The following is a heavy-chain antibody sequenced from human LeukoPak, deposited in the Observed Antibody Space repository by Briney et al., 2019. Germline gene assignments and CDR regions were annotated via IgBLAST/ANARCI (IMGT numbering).Heavy chain of an antibody. V-gene: IGHV3-64*01. CDR2: ISSSNGGST. D-gene: IGHD3-22*01. CDR1: GFTFSSYA. Sequence: SGGSLRLSCAASGFTFSSYAMHWVRQAPGKGLEYVSAISSSNGGSTYYANSVKGRFTISRDNSKNTLYLQMGSLRAEDMAVYYCARLGTADSSGYYAHSAFDIWGQGTMVTVSS. CDR3: ARLGTADSSGYYAHSAFDI. J-gene: IGHJ3*02.